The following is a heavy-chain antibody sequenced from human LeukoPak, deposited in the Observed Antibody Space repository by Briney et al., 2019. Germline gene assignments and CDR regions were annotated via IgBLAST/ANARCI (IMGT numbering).Heavy chain of an antibody. V-gene: IGHV3-9*01. CDR1: GFTFDDYA. J-gene: IGHJ4*02. CDR2: ISWNSGSI. Sequence: GGSLRLSCAASGFTFDDYAMHWVRQAPGKGLEWVSGISWNSGSIGYADSVKGRFTISRDNAKNSLYLQMNSLRAEDTALYYCAKDTGYVATRVTIDYWGQGTLVTVSS. CDR3: AKDTGYVATRVTIDY. D-gene: IGHD4-17*01.